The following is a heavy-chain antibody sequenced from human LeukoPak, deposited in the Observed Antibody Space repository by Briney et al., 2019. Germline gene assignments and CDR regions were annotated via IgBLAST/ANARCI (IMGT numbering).Heavy chain of an antibody. CDR3: ARHTLDYYDSSGYISH. CDR2: IYYSGST. J-gene: IGHJ4*02. V-gene: IGHV4-59*08. D-gene: IGHD3-22*01. Sequence: PSETLSLTCNVSGGSISTYYWSWIRQPPGKGLEWIGYIYYSGSTNYNPSLKSRVTISIDMSKDQFSLKLSSVTAVDTAVYYCARHTLDYYDSSGYISHWGQGTLVTVSS. CDR1: GGSISTYY.